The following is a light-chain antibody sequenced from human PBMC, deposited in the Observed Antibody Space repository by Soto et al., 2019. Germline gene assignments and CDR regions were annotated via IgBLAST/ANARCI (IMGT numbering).Light chain of an antibody. CDR3: QQRSNWPRT. J-gene: IGKJ1*01. Sequence: EIVLTQSPATLSLSPGERATLSCRASQSVSSYLAWYQHKPGQAPRLLIYDASNRATGIPDRFSGSGSGTDFTLTISSLEPEDFAAYYCQQRSNWPRTFGQGTKVEI. CDR1: QSVSSY. V-gene: IGKV3-11*01. CDR2: DAS.